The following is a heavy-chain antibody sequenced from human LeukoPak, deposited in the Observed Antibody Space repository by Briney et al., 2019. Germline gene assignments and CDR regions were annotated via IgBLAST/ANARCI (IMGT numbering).Heavy chain of an antibody. CDR2: IIPIFGTA. CDR3: ARGYYDSSGYYFTYYFDY. CDR1: GYTFTSYY. V-gene: IGHV1-69*13. D-gene: IGHD3-22*01. Sequence: GASVKVSCKASGYTFTSYYMHWVRQAPGQGLEWMGGIIPIFGTANYAQKFQGRVTITADESTSTAYMELSSLRSEDTAVYYCARGYYDSSGYYFTYYFDYWGQGTLVTVSS. J-gene: IGHJ4*02.